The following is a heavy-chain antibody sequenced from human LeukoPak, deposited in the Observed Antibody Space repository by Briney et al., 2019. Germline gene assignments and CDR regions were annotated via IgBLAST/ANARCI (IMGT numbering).Heavy chain of an antibody. CDR2: IYYSGST. D-gene: IGHD6-13*01. V-gene: IGHV4-39*01. Sequence: ASETLSLTCTVSGGSISSSNYYWGWIRQPPGKGLEWIGSIYYSGSTYYNPSLKSRVTISVDTSKNQFSLKLSSVTAADTALYYCARHEACSSWYSWFDPWGPGTLVTVSS. CDR3: ARHEACSSWYSWFDP. J-gene: IGHJ5*02. CDR1: GGSISSSNYY.